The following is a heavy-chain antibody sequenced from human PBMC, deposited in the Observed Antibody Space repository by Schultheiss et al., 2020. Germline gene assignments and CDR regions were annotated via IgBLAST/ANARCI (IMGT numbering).Heavy chain of an antibody. CDR1: GFTFSDYY. V-gene: IGHV3-23*01. CDR2: ISGSGGST. Sequence: GESLKISCAASGFTFSDYYMSWIRQAPGKGLEWVSAISGSGGSTYYADSVKGRFTISRDNSKNTLYLQMNSLRAEDTAVYYCAAGVPFDYWGQGTLVTVSS. CDR3: AAGVPFDY. J-gene: IGHJ4*02.